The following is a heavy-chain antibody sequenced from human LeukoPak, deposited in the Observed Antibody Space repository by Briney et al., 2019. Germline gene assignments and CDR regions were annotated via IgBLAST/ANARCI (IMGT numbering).Heavy chain of an antibody. CDR3: ARENAGEGDYDY. Sequence: SVKVSCKASGGTFSSYAISWVRQAPGQGLEWMGGIIPIFGTANYAQKFQGRVTITTDESTNTAYMELSSLRSEDTAVYYCARENAGEGDYDYWGQGTLVTVSS. J-gene: IGHJ4*02. CDR1: GGTFSSYA. CDR2: IIPIFGTA. V-gene: IGHV1-69*05. D-gene: IGHD4-17*01.